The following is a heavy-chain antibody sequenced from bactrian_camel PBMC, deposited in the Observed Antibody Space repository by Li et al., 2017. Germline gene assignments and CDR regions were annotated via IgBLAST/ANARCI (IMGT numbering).Heavy chain of an antibody. D-gene: IGHD1*01. CDR2: IVSRSGTT. V-gene: IGHV3-2*01. Sequence: HVQLVESGGGSVQAGGSLRLSCVASSAPHCMGWFRQAPGKERVRLATIVSRSGTTTYADSVKGRFTLSQDAAKKTLYLQMTSLKPEDTAMYVCATGTLWNGCPVSFDFWGQGTQVTVS. J-gene: IGHJ4*01. CDR1: SAPHC. CDR3: ATGTLWNGCPVSFDF.